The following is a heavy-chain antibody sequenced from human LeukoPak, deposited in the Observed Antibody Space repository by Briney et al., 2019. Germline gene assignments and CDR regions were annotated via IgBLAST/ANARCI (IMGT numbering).Heavy chain of an antibody. CDR1: GYRFTSYG. V-gene: IGHV1-18*01. Sequence: ASVKVSCKATGYRFTSYGISWVRQAPGQGLEWMGWINTYDGNTNYAQNFQGRVTMTTDTSTTIAKMELRSMRSDDTAVYYCARLRLGELSSGFDYWGQGTPVAVSS. CDR2: INTYDGNT. J-gene: IGHJ4*02. CDR3: ARLRLGELSSGFDY. D-gene: IGHD3-16*02.